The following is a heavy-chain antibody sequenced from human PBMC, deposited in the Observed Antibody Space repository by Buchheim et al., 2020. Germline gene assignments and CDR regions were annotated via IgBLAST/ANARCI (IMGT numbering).Heavy chain of an antibody. CDR1: GFTFSSYW. CDR3: ANDDYGDYDGGWFDP. CDR2: ISYDGSNK. Sequence: VQLVESGGGLVQPGGSLRLSCAASGFTFSSYWMHWVRQAPGKGLEWVAVISYDGSNKYYADSVKGRFTISRDNSKNTLYLQMNSLRAEDTAVYYCANDDYGDYDGGWFDPWGQGTL. J-gene: IGHJ5*02. V-gene: IGHV3-30*18. D-gene: IGHD4-17*01.